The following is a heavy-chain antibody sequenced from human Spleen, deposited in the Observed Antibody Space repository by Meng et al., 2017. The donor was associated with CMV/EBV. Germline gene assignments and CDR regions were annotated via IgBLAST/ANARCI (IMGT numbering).Heavy chain of an antibody. CDR3: ARGEGSADAFDI. J-gene: IGHJ3*02. CDR1: GYTFTGYY. Sequence: ASVKVSCKASGYTFTGYYMHWVRQAPGQGLEWMGWISAYNGNTNYAQKLQGRVTMTTDTSTSTAYMELRSLRSDDTAVYYCARGEGSADAFDIWGQGTMVTVSS. CDR2: ISAYNGNT. V-gene: IGHV1-18*04. D-gene: IGHD3-16*01.